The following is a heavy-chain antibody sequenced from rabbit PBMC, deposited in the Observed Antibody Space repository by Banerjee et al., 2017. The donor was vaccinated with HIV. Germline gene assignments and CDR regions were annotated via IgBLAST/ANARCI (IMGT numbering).Heavy chain of an antibody. V-gene: IGHV1S40*01. CDR1: GFDFSSNA. CDR2: SNSGSGNT. Sequence: QSLEESGGGLVQPEGSLTLTCKASGFDFSSNAMSWVRQAPGKGLEWIGYSNSGSGNTDYASWVNGRFTISKTSSTTVTLQMTSLTVADTATYFCARGDAGANYWGYFNLWGPGTLVTVS. CDR3: ARGDAGANYWGYFNL. J-gene: IGHJ4*01. D-gene: IGHD8-1*01.